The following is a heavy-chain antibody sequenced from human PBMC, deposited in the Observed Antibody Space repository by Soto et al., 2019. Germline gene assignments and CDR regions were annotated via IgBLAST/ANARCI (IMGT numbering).Heavy chain of an antibody. Sequence: GGSLRLSCAASGFTFSSYSMNWVRQAPGKGLEWVLSISSSSSYIYYADSVKGRFTISRDNAKNSLYLQMNSLRAEDTAVYYCARTYSNYGPYYYYMDVWGKGTTVTVSS. V-gene: IGHV3-21*01. J-gene: IGHJ6*03. CDR3: ARTYSNYGPYYYYMDV. CDR1: GFTFSSYS. CDR2: ISSSSSYI. D-gene: IGHD4-4*01.